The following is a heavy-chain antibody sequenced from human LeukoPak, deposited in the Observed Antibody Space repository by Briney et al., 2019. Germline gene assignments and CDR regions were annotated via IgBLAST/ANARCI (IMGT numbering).Heavy chain of an antibody. D-gene: IGHD6-19*01. J-gene: IGHJ4*02. CDR2: IYWADDN. CDR1: GLSLTTSGVG. Sequence: SGPTLVNPTQPLTQTCTFSGLSLTTSGVGGGWIRQPPGKALEWLALIYWADDNRYSPSLKSSVTLTKDTSKNQVALTMTNMGHVDTATYYCSRTRRGQIGWTNDYWGQGTLVTVSS. CDR3: SRTRRGQIGWTNDY. V-gene: IGHV2-5*02.